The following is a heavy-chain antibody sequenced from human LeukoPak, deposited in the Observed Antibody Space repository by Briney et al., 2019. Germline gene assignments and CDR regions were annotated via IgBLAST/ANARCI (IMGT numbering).Heavy chain of an antibody. D-gene: IGHD1-14*01. Sequence: ASVKVSCKASGGTFSSYGISWVRQAPGQGLEWMGWISAYNGNTNYAQKLQGRVTMTTDTSTSTAYMELRSLRSDDTAVYYCARESRPGSDAFDIWGQGTMVTVSS. CDR1: GGTFSSYG. V-gene: IGHV1-18*01. J-gene: IGHJ3*02. CDR2: ISAYNGNT. CDR3: ARESRPGSDAFDI.